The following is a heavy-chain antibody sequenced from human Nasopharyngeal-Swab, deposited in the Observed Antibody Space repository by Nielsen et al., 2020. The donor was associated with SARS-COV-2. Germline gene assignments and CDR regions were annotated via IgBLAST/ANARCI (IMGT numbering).Heavy chain of an antibody. D-gene: IGHD5-18*01. Sequence: LTSAASGFPFSSYAMHWVRQAPGKGLEWVAVISYDGSNKYYADSVKGRFTISRDNSKNTLYLQMNSLRAEDTAVYYCARDQLGDTAMVTLDYWGQGTLVTVSS. CDR1: GFPFSSYA. J-gene: IGHJ4*02. CDR2: ISYDGSNK. CDR3: ARDQLGDTAMVTLDY. V-gene: IGHV3-30*04.